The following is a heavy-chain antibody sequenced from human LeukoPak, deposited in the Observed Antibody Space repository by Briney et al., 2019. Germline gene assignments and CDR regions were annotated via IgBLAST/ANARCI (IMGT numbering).Heavy chain of an antibody. V-gene: IGHV3-15*01. CDR3: TTDLINPVRAFDI. CDR2: IKSKTDGGTT. CDR1: GFTFSNAW. Sequence: GGSLRLSCAASGFTFSNAWMSWVRQAPGKGLEWVGRIKSKTDGGTTDYAAPVKGRFTISRDDSKNTLYLQMNSLKTEDTAVYYCTTDLINPVRAFDIWGQGTMVTVSS. J-gene: IGHJ3*02. D-gene: IGHD2-8*01.